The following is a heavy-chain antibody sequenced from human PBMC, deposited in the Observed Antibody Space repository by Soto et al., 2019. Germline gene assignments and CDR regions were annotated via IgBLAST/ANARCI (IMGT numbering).Heavy chain of an antibody. Sequence: GEYLKISCRCSGYTFSNFWIGCVRQLPGKGLEWMGIIYPGDHETRYSPSFHGKVTISAYKSINTAYLQWNSLEASATAFYFCARSPRSSPYFDYWGQGALVTVAS. CDR2: IYPGDHET. CDR3: ARSPRSSPYFDY. J-gene: IGHJ4*02. D-gene: IGHD6-13*01. V-gene: IGHV5-51*01. CDR1: GYTFSNFW.